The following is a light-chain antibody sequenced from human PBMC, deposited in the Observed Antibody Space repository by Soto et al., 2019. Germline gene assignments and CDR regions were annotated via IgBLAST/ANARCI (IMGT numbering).Light chain of an antibody. Sequence: EIVLTQSPATLSFSPGERATLSWRASQSLLSSYLAWYQQKPGQAPRLLIYGASSRATGVPDRFSGSGSGTDFTLTITRLAPEDFAMYYCQQHFDLRTFGQGTKVDIK. CDR3: QQHFDLRT. V-gene: IGKV3-20*01. CDR2: GAS. J-gene: IGKJ1*01. CDR1: QSLLSSY.